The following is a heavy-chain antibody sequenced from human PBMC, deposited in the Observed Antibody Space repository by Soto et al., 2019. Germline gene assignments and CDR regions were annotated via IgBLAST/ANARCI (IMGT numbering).Heavy chain of an antibody. D-gene: IGHD3-10*01. V-gene: IGHV3-23*01. CDR3: AKTSMEPGSYFYPQIDY. J-gene: IGHJ4*02. CDR1: GFTFSSYA. CDR2: ISGSGGST. Sequence: GGSLRLSCAASGFTFSSYAMSWVRQAPGKGLEWVSAISGSGGSTYYADSVKGRFTISRDNSKNTLYLQMNSLRAEDTAVYYCAKTSMEPGSYFYPQIDYWGQGTLVTVSS.